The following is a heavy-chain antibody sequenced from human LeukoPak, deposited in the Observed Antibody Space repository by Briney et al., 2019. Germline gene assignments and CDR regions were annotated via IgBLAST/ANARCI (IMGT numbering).Heavy chain of an antibody. J-gene: IGHJ3*02. V-gene: IGHV3-23*01. CDR2: ISGSGRST. CDR1: GFTFSSYA. CDR3: AKDQGTYCSTTSCYAPDAFDI. D-gene: IGHD2-2*01. Sequence: GGSLRLSCAASGFTFSSYAMSWVRQAPGKGLEWVSVISGSGRSTYYADSVEGRFTISRDNSKNTLYLQMNSLRAEGTAVYYCAKDQGTYCSTTSCYAPDAFDIWGQGTMVTVSS.